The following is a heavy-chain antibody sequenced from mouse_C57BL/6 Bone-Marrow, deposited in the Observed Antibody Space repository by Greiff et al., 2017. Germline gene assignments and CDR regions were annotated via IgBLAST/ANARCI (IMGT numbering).Heavy chain of an antibody. J-gene: IGHJ1*03. CDR2: ILPGSGST. Sequence: QVQLQQSGAELMKPGASVKLSCKATGYTFTGYWIEWVKQRPGHGLEWIGEILPGSGSTNYNEKFKGKATFTAATSSNTAYMQLSSLTTEDSAIYSCASGGGVRLDYWYVYVWGTGTTVTVSS. CDR1: GYTFTGYW. V-gene: IGHV1-9*01. D-gene: IGHD2-14*01. CDR3: ASGGGVRLDYWYVYV.